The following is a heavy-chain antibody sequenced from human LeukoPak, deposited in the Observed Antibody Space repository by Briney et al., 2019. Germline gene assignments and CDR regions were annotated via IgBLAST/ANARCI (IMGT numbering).Heavy chain of an antibody. CDR2: IGSGGNT. Sequence: HPGGSLRLSCAASGFTFSTYAINWVRQAPGKGLEWVSTIGSGGNTYYADSVKGRFTISRDNSKNTLYLQMNSLRAEDTAVYYCARSRVVIRGSLQHWGQGTLVTVSS. J-gene: IGHJ1*01. CDR1: GFTFSTYA. V-gene: IGHV3-66*02. D-gene: IGHD3-3*01. CDR3: ARSRVVIRGSLQH.